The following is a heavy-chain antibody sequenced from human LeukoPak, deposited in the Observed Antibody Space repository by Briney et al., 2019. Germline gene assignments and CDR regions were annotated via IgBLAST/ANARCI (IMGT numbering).Heavy chain of an antibody. CDR1: GFSFSSHA. CDR3: AKGPLIEVAGTTWDY. V-gene: IGHV3-23*01. Sequence: SGGSLRLSCEASGFSFSSHAMGWVRQAPGKGLEWVSAISGSGINTYYADSVKGRFTISRDNSENTLYLQMNSLRVEDTAVYYCAKGPLIEVAGTTWDYWGQGTLVTVSS. CDR2: ISGSGINT. D-gene: IGHD6-19*01. J-gene: IGHJ4*02.